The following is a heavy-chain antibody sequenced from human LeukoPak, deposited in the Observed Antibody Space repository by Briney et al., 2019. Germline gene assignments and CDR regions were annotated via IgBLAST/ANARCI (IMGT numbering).Heavy chain of an antibody. J-gene: IGHJ6*03. Sequence: GGSLRLSCAASGFTFSSYSMNWVRQAPGKGLEWISYISSSSSTIDYADSVKGRFTTSRDNAKNTLYLQMNSLRVEDTAVYYCATGGGWDPSFGVVTHIDVWGKGTTVVVSS. CDR3: ATGGGWDPSFGVVTHIDV. CDR1: GFTFSSYS. CDR2: ISSSSSTI. D-gene: IGHD3-3*01. V-gene: IGHV3-48*04.